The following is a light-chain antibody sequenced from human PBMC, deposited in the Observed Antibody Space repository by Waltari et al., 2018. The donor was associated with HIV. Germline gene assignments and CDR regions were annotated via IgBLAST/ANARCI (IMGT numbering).Light chain of an antibody. Sequence: DIQMTQSPSSLSASVGDRVTITCRASQSISSHLNWYQHKPGKAPELLIYAVSNLQSGVPSRFSGSKSGTDFTLTISSLQPEDFATYFCRQSYSLPTFGQGTKVAIK. CDR1: QSISSH. CDR3: RQSYSLPT. J-gene: IGKJ1*01. V-gene: IGKV1-39*01. CDR2: AVS.